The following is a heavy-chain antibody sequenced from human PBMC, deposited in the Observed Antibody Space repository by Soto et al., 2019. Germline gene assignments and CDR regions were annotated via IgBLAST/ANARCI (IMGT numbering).Heavy chain of an antibody. D-gene: IGHD2-8*01. V-gene: IGHV1-2*04. CDR2: INPNSGGT. Sequence: ASVKVSCKASGYTFTGYYMHWVRQAPGQGLEWMGWINPNSGGTNYAQKFQGWVTMTRDTSISTAYMELSRLRSDDTAVYYCARGRMDIVPVVASDYFDYWGQGTLVTVSS. CDR3: ARGRMDIVPVVASDYFDY. CDR1: GYTFTGYY. J-gene: IGHJ4*02.